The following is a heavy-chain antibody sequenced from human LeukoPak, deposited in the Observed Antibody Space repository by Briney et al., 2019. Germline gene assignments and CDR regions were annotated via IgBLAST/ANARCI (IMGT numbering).Heavy chain of an antibody. CDR1: GYSISSGYY. V-gene: IGHV4-38-2*01. D-gene: IGHD2-2*01. J-gene: IGHJ4*02. CDR3: ARHILVVPAAIVAKGFDY. CDR2: IYHSGST. Sequence: SETLSLTCAVSGYSISSGYYWGWIRQPPGKGLEWIGSIYHSGSTYYNPSLKSRVTISVDTSKNQFSLKLSSVTAVDTAVYYCARHILVVPAAIVAKGFDYWGQGTLVTVST.